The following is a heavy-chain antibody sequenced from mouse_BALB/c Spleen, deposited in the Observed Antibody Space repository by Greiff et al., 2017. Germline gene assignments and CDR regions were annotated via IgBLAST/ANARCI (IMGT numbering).Heavy chain of an antibody. CDR3: ARPYRYYAMDY. D-gene: IGHD2-14*01. V-gene: IGHV1S81*02. CDR1: GYTFTSYW. J-gene: IGHJ4*01. Sequence: VQLQQPGAELVKPGASVKLSCKASGYTFTSYWMHWVKQRPGQGLEWIGEINPSNGRTNYNEKFKSKATLTVDKSSSTAYMQLSSLTSEDSAVYYCARPYRYYAMDYWGQGTSVTVSS. CDR2: INPSNGRT.